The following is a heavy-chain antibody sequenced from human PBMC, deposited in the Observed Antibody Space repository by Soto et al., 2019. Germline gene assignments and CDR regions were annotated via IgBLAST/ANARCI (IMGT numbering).Heavy chain of an antibody. CDR2: IYWDDDR. CDR1: GFSLTTTGVG. CDR3: AHIMITYGGVIGDDAFDI. Sequence: KESGPTLVRPTQTLTLTCTFSGFSLTTTGVGVGWIRQPPGEALDWLAVIYWDDDRRYTPSLRNRLTITKDTSKNQVVLTMTNMDPVDTATYYCAHIMITYGGVIGDDAFDIWGQGTLVTVSS. D-gene: IGHD3-16*02. V-gene: IGHV2-5*02. J-gene: IGHJ3*02.